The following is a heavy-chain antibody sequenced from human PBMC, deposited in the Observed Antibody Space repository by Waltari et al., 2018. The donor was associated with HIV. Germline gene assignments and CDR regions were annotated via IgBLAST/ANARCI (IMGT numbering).Heavy chain of an antibody. V-gene: IGHV3-23*01. D-gene: IGHD4-17*01. CDR1: GFTFSSYA. CDR2: ISGSGGST. Sequence: EVQLLESGGGLVQPGGSLRLSCAASGFTFSSYAMSWVRQAPGKGLEWVSAISGSGGSTYYADSVKGRFTISRDNSKNTLYLQMNSLRAEDTAVYYCAKGPTRKKYGDSEGFDYWGQGTLVTVSS. CDR3: AKGPTRKKYGDSEGFDY. J-gene: IGHJ4*02.